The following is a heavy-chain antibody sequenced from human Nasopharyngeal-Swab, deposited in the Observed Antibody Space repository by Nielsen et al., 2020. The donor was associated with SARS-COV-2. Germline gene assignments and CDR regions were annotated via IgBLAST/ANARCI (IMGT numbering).Heavy chain of an antibody. V-gene: IGHV1-69*13. CDR3: AKVRTNYGMGLNGALDP. J-gene: IGHJ5*02. Sequence: SVKVSCKSSGGTFRNSGFSWVRQAPGQGPEWMGGIIPVFGTPLYAQKFQGRVTISADESTTTTYMELSSLRSQDTAVYYCAKVRTNYGMGLNGALDPWGQGTLVTVSS. CDR2: IIPVFGTP. D-gene: IGHD4-17*01. CDR1: GGTFRNSG.